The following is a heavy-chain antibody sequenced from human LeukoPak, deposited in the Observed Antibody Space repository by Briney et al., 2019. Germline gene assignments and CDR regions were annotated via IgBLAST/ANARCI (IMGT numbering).Heavy chain of an antibody. CDR1: GGSISSSSYY. D-gene: IGHD5-24*01. V-gene: IGHV4-39*07. J-gene: IGHJ3*02. CDR2: IYYSGST. CDR3: ARDWVRWLQFFVNHQRAFDI. Sequence: MASETLSLTCTVSGGSISSSSYYWGWIRQPPGKGLEWIGSIYYSGSTYYNPSLKSRVTISVDTSKNQFSLKLSSVTAADTAVYYCARDWVRWLQFFVNHQRAFDIWGQGTMVTVSS.